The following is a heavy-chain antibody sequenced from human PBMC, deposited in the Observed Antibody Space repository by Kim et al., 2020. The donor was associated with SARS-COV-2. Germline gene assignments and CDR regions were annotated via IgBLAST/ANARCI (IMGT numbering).Heavy chain of an antibody. V-gene: IGHV3-30-3*01. CDR1: GFTFSSYV. J-gene: IGHJ4*02. D-gene: IGHD4-4*01. CDR3: ARSRDDYNYRHFDY. Sequence: GGSLRLSCAASGFTFSSYVMHWVRQAPGKGLEWVTIISYDGRNKYYADFVKGRFTISRDNSKNTLYLQMNSLRADDTAVYYCARSRDDYNYRHFDYWGQGTLVTVSS. CDR2: ISYDGRNK.